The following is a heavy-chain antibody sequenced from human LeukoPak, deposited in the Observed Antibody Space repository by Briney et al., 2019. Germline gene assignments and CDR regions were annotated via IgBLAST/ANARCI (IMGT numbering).Heavy chain of an antibody. CDR2: ISYDGSNK. V-gene: IGHV3-30-3*01. Sequence: GGSLRLSCAASGFTFSSYAMHWVRQAPGKGLEWVAVISYDGSNKYYADSVKGRFTISRDNSKNTLYLQMNSLRAEDTAVYYCARDRQPGYFDYWGQGTLVTVSS. D-gene: IGHD1-14*01. CDR1: GFTFSSYA. J-gene: IGHJ4*02. CDR3: ARDRQPGYFDY.